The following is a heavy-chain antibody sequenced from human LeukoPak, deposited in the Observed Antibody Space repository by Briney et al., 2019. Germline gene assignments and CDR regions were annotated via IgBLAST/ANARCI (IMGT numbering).Heavy chain of an antibody. CDR2: IPYDGSDK. CDR1: GFPFSSYG. Sequence: GGSLRLSCAASGFPFSSYGMHWVRQAPGKGLEWVAFIPYDGSDKFYADSVKGRFSISRDNSKNTLYLQMNSLRAEDTAVYYCAAMTSVTTGDYWGQGTLVTVSS. CDR3: AAMTSVTTGDY. J-gene: IGHJ4*02. D-gene: IGHD4-11*01. V-gene: IGHV3-30*02.